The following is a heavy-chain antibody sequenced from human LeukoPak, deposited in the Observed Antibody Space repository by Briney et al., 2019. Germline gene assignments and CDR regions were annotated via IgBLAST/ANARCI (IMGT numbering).Heavy chain of an antibody. V-gene: IGHV3-23*01. J-gene: IGHJ4*02. Sequence: PGGSLRLSCAASGFTFSSYAMSWVRQAPGKGLERVSAISGSGGSTYYADSVKGRFTISRDNSKNTLYLQMNSLRAEDTAVYYCAKGPDYDFWSGYPYYFDYWGQGTLVTVSS. CDR1: GFTFSSYA. CDR2: ISGSGGST. CDR3: AKGPDYDFWSGYPYYFDY. D-gene: IGHD3-3*01.